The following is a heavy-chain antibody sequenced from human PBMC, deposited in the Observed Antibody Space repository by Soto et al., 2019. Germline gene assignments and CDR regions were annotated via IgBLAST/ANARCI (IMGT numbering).Heavy chain of an antibody. J-gene: IGHJ4*02. V-gene: IGHV4-34*01. CDR1: GGSFSGYY. CDR2: INHSGST. D-gene: IGHD4-4*01. CDR3: ARSEVTPVL. Sequence: PSETLSLTCAVYGGSFSGYYWSWIRQPPGKGLEWIGEINHSGSTNYNPSLKSRVTISVDTSKNQFSLKLSSVTAADTAVYYCARSEVTPVLWGQGTLVTVSS.